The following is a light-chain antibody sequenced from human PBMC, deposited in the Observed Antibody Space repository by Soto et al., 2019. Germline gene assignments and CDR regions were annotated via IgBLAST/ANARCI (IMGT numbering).Light chain of an antibody. J-gene: IGLJ1*01. V-gene: IGLV2-14*01. Sequence: QSALTQPASVSGSPGQSITISCTGTSSDVGHSNYVSWYQQHPGKAPKLLLYEVSNRPSGISNRFSGSKSGNTASLTISGLQAEDEADYFCSSYTSTSTLFGTGTKVTVL. CDR1: SSDVGHSNY. CDR2: EVS. CDR3: SSYTSTSTL.